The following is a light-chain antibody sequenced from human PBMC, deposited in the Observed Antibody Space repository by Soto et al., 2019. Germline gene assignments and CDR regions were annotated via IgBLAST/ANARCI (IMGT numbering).Light chain of an antibody. V-gene: IGKV3-15*01. CDR2: GAS. J-gene: IGKJ1*01. CDR1: QSVNRK. CDR3: QQYYKWPRWT. Sequence: EIVMTQSPATLSVSPGETATLSCRASQSVNRKVAWYQQKPGQAPRLLIYGASTGATDIPDRFSGSGSGTEFTLSISSLQSEDFAVYYCQQYYKWPRWTFGQGTKVEIK.